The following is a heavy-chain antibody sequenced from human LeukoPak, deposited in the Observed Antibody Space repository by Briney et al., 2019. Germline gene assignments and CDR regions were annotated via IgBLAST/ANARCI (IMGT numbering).Heavy chain of an antibody. CDR2: IYSGGST. Sequence: GGSLRLPCAASGFTVSSNYMSWVRQAPGKGLEWVSVIYSGGSTYYADSVKGRFTISRDNSKNTLYLQMNSLRAEDTAVYYCAGIQLWSPFDYWGQGTLSPSPQ. D-gene: IGHD5-18*01. CDR3: AGIQLWSPFDY. V-gene: IGHV3-66*01. J-gene: IGHJ4*02. CDR1: GFTVSSNY.